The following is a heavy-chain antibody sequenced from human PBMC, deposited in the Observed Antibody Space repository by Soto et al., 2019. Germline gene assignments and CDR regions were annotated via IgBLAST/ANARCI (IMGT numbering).Heavy chain of an antibody. CDR2: LYYSGST. J-gene: IGHJ5*02. CDR3: AGELGQCGGDCYSQMPWFDP. Sequence: SATLSLTCTVHGGSIRSYYWSGIGQPSGMGLEWIGYLYYSGSTNYNPSLKSRVTISVYTPKKQFSLKLTSVTAADTDLDYWAGELGQCGGDCYSQMPWFDPWGQGTLVTVS. V-gene: IGHV4-59*01. CDR1: GGSIRSYY. D-gene: IGHD2-21*02.